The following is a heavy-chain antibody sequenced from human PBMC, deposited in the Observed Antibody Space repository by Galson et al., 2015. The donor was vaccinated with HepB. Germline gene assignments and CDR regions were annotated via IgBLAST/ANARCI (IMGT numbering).Heavy chain of an antibody. CDR1: GFTFSSYA. CDR2: ISGSGGST. Sequence: SLRLSCAASGFTFSSYAMSWVRQAPGKGLEWVSAISGSGGSTYYADSVKGRFTISRDNSKNTLYLQMNSLRAEDTAVYYCAKDAGQWELLGGDYFDYWGQGTLVTVSS. D-gene: IGHD1-26*01. CDR3: AKDAGQWELLGGDYFDY. V-gene: IGHV3-23*01. J-gene: IGHJ4*02.